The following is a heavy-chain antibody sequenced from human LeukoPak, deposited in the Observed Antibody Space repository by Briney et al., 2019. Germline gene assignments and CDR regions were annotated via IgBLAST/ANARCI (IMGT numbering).Heavy chain of an antibody. J-gene: IGHJ4*02. CDR3: AKDGRRYFDWLSGE. CDR2: ISYDGSNK. Sequence: PGGSLRLSCAASGFTFSSYGMHWVRQAPGKGLEWVAVISYDGSNKYYGDSVKGRFTISRDNSKNTLYLQMNSLRAEDTAVYYCAKDGRRYFDWLSGEWGQGTLVTVSS. CDR1: GFTFSSYG. V-gene: IGHV3-30*18. D-gene: IGHD3-9*01.